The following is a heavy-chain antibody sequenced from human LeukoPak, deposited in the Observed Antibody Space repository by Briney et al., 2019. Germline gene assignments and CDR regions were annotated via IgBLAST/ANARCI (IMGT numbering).Heavy chain of an antibody. J-gene: IGHJ4*02. CDR2: IYPDDSDT. CDR3: ETFLTTYFDF. V-gene: IGHV5-51*01. CDR1: GYKFSNYW. D-gene: IGHD4/OR15-4a*01. Sequence: GESLKISCKGSGYKFSNYWIAWVRQMPGKGLEYMGVIYPDDSDTIYSPSFQGKVTISVDRSINTAYLQWSSLNVSDTAMYYCETFLTTYFDFWGQGALVTVS.